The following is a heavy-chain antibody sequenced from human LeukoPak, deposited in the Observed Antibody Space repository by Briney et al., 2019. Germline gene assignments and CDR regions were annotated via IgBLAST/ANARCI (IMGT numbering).Heavy chain of an antibody. D-gene: IGHD7-27*01. J-gene: IGHJ4*02. CDR3: ARVLLAVTGGPDY. V-gene: IGHV1-8*01. CDR2: MNPNSGNT. Sequence: ASVKVSCKASGYTFTSYDINWVRQATGQGLEWMGWMNPNSGNTGYAQKFQGRVTMTRDTSISTAYMELSSLTSDDTALYYCARVLLAVTGGPDYWGQGTLVTVSS. CDR1: GYTFTSYD.